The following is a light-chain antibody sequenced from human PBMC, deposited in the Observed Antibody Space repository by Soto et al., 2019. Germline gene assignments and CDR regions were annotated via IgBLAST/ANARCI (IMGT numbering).Light chain of an antibody. Sequence: DIQMTQSPSSLSASVGDRVTITCRASQSIGSYLSWYQQKPGKAPKLLINVASTLQSGVPTRFSGSGSGTVFAVSISSLQPEYFATYYCQQSCRTPQTFGVGNKVESK. CDR3: QQSCRTPQT. V-gene: IGKV1-39*01. CDR1: QSIGSY. J-gene: IGKJ4*01. CDR2: VAS.